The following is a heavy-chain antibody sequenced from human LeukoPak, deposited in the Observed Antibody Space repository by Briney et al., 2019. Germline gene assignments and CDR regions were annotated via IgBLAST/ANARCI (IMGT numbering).Heavy chain of an antibody. V-gene: IGHV3-21*04. CDR2: ISTSSIYI. CDR3: AELGITMIGGV. CDR1: GFTFSSYS. J-gene: IGHJ6*04. D-gene: IGHD3-10*02. Sequence: GGSLRLSCAASGFTFSSYSMNWVRQAPGKGLEWVSSISTSSIYIYYADSVKGRFTISRDNSKNTLYLQMNSLRAEDTAVYYCAELGITMIGGVWGKGTTVTISS.